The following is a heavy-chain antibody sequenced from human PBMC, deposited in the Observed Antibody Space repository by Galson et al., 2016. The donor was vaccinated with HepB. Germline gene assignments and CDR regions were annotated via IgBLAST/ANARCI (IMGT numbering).Heavy chain of an antibody. V-gene: IGHV1-69*13. D-gene: IGHD1-26*01. J-gene: IGHJ6*02. CDR2: IITMIGTA. CDR1: GGTFSTYA. Sequence: SVKVSCKASGGTFSTYAFNWVRQAPGQGLEWMGGIITMIGTANYTQSFQGRVTFTADESTSTAYMELSSLRSDDTAVFYCARAPTLLGATYYYYHDLDVWGQGTTVTVSS. CDR3: ARAPTLLGATYYYYHDLDV.